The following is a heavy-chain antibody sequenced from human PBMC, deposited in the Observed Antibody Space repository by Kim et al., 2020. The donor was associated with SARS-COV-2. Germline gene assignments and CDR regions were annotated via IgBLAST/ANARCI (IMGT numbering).Heavy chain of an antibody. Sequence: SETLSLTCAVYGGSFSGYYWSWIRQPPGKGLEWIGEINHSGSTNYNPSLKSRVTISVDTSKNQFSLKLSSVTAADTAVYYCARVWVTMVRGVIPGGMDVWGQGTTVTVSS. CDR1: GGSFSGYY. J-gene: IGHJ6*02. CDR3: ARVWVTMVRGVIPGGMDV. D-gene: IGHD3-10*01. V-gene: IGHV4-34*01. CDR2: INHSGST.